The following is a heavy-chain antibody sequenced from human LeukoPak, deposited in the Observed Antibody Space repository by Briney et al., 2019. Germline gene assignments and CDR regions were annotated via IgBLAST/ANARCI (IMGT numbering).Heavy chain of an antibody. V-gene: IGHV3-9*01. CDR3: ARFSGYSSGWLVY. J-gene: IGHJ4*02. CDR1: GFIFDDYA. Sequence: PGRSLRLSCAASGFIFDDYAMHWVRQAPGKGLEWVSGISWNNGSIGYADSVKGRFTISRDNAKNSLYLQMDSLRAEDTAVYYCARFSGYSSGWLVYWGQGTLVTVSS. CDR2: ISWNNGSI. D-gene: IGHD6-19*01.